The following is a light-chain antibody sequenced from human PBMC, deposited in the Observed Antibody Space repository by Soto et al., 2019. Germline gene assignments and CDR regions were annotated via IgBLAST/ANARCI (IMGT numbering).Light chain of an antibody. J-gene: IGKJ1*01. CDR3: QQYGSSGT. CDR2: GAS. Sequence: VLTQSPGTLSLSPGERATLSCRASQSVSNNYLAWYQQKPGQASRLLIYGASNRATGIPDRFSGSGSGTDFTLTISRLEPEDFAVYYCQQYGSSGTFGQGTKVDIK. CDR1: QSVSNNY. V-gene: IGKV3-20*01.